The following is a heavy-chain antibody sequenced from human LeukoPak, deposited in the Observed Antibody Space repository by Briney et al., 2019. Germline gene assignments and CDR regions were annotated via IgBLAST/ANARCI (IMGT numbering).Heavy chain of an antibody. D-gene: IGHD6-13*01. J-gene: IGHJ5*02. Sequence: SETLSLTCTVSGYSISSGYYWGWIRQPPGKGLEWIGSIYHSGSTYYNPSLKSRVTISVDTSKNQFSLKLSSVTAADTAVYYCARGSSSWYRRTYNWFDPWGQGTLVTVSS. CDR1: GYSISSGYY. V-gene: IGHV4-38-2*02. CDR3: ARGSSSWYRRTYNWFDP. CDR2: IYHSGST.